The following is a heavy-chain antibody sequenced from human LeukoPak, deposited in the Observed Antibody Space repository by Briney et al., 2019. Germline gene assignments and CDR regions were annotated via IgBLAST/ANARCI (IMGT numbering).Heavy chain of an antibody. Sequence: PSETLSLTCAVYGGSFSGYYWSWIRQPPGKGLEWIGEINHSGSTNYNPSLKSRVTISVDTSKNQFSLKLSSVTAADTAVYYCARDHADGYNYLGYWGQGTLATVSS. CDR2: INHSGST. V-gene: IGHV4-34*01. CDR3: ARDHADGYNYLGY. D-gene: IGHD5-24*01. CDR1: GGSFSGYY. J-gene: IGHJ4*02.